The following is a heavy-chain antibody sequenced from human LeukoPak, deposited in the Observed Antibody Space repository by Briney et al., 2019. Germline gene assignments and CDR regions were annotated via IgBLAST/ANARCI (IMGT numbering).Heavy chain of an antibody. CDR1: GFRFSDHY. V-gene: IGHV3-72*01. Sequence: PGGSLRLSCAASGFRFSDHYINWVRQAPGKGLEWVGRTRNKAESYKTEYAASVKGRFTISRDDSKKSLYLQMNSLKTEDTAVYYCSRESSIFWVVARSYMDVWGKGTTVTASS. CDR2: TRNKAESYKT. CDR3: SRESSIFWVVARSYMDV. D-gene: IGHD3-3*01. J-gene: IGHJ6*03.